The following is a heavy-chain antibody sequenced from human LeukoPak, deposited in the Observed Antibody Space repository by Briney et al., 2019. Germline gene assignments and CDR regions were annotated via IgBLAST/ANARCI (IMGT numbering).Heavy chain of an antibody. Sequence: SETLSLTCTVSGGSISSGGYYWSWIRQHPGKGLEWIGYIYYSGSTYYNPSLKSRVTISVDTSKNQFSLKLSSVTAADTAVYYCARGDDDYGDYYWGQGTLVTVSS. CDR3: ARGDDDYGDYY. V-gene: IGHV4-30-4*08. CDR1: GGSISSGGYY. D-gene: IGHD4-17*01. CDR2: IYYSGST. J-gene: IGHJ4*02.